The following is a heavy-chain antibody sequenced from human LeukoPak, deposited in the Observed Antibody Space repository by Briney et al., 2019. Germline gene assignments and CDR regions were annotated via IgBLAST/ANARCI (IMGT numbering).Heavy chain of an antibody. Sequence: GASVKVSCKASGYTFTNYGISWVRQAPGQGLEWMGWISAYNGNTNYAHQLQGRVTMTTDASTRTAYMELRSLRSDDTAVYYCARGGSSGWPQFAWGQGTMVTVSS. CDR3: ARGGSSGWPQFA. CDR2: ISAYNGNT. CDR1: GYTFTNYG. D-gene: IGHD6-19*01. V-gene: IGHV1-18*01. J-gene: IGHJ3*01.